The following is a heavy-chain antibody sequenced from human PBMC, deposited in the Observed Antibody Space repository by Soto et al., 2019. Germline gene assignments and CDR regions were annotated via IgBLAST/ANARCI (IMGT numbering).Heavy chain of an antibody. J-gene: IGHJ4*02. CDR1: GFTVSSNY. Sequence: GGSLRLSCAASGFTVSSNYMSWVRQAPGKGLEWVSVIYSGGSTYYADSVKGRFTISRDNSKNTLYLQMNSLRAEDTAVYYCARTYCGGDCNYYFDYWGQGTLVTVSS. D-gene: IGHD2-21*02. V-gene: IGHV3-66*01. CDR3: ARTYCGGDCNYYFDY. CDR2: IYSGGST.